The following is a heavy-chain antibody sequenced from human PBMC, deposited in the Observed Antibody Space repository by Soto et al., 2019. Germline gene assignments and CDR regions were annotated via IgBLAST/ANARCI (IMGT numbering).Heavy chain of an antibody. CDR2: ISGSGASI. D-gene: IGHD6-19*01. J-gene: IGHJ3*02. Sequence: EVQLLESGGGLVQPGGTLRLSCAASFTFSSYAMSWVRQAPGRGLEWLSGISGSGASIFYADSVRGRFTISRDNSENTVYRQMNTLRAEDTAVYYCAKGPTIHSSGVDAVDIWGQGTMVPVS. V-gene: IGHV3-23*01. CDR1: FTFSSYA. CDR3: AKGPTIHSSGVDAVDI.